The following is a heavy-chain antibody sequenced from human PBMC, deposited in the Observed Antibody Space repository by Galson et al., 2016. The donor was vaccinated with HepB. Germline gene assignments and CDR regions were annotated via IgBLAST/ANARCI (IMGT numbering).Heavy chain of an antibody. CDR1: SYY. D-gene: IGHD3-10*01. CDR3: ASLIILGSGNFFDF. V-gene: IGHV4-39*01. J-gene: IGHJ4*02. Sequence: SYYWMTWVRQAPGKGLEWIGSINHSGTTFYNEPLNIRVTMSVDTSKSQISLQLTSVTAADTAVYYCASLIILGSGNFFDFWGQGTLVTVSS. CDR2: INHSGTT.